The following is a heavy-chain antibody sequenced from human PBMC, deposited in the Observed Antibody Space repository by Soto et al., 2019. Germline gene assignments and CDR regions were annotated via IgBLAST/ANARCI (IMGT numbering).Heavy chain of an antibody. V-gene: IGHV1-46*01. J-gene: IGHJ5*02. CDR3: ARGLAVAYSPALP. CDR2: INPGGGRT. CDR1: GYTFTSYY. D-gene: IGHD6-19*01. Sequence: ASVKVSCKASGYTFTSYYIHWVRQAPGQGLEWMGLINPGGGRTSYAQHLHGRVTMTRDTSTSTAYMELSSLRFEDTALYYCARGLAVAYSPALPWGQGTLVTVSS.